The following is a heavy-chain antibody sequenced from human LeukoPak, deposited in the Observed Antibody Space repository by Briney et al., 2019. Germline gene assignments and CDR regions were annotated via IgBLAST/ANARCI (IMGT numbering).Heavy chain of an antibody. Sequence: ASVKVSCKASGYTFNGYYMHWVRQAPGQGLESMGWINSNSGAKNYALNFQGRVTMSRDISTNTAYMELNTLTSEDTAVYYCARGRGGATTGLDHWGPGTLVTVSS. V-gene: IGHV1-2*02. CDR3: ARGRGGATTGLDH. CDR1: GYTFNGYY. J-gene: IGHJ4*02. CDR2: INSNSGAK. D-gene: IGHD1-26*01.